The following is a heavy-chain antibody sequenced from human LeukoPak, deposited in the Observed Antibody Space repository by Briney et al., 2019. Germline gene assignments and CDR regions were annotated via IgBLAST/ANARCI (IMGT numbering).Heavy chain of an antibody. Sequence: ASVKVSCKASGYTFTGYYMHWVRQAPGQGLEWMGWINPNSGGTNYAQKFQGRVTMTRDTSISTAYMELSRLRSYDTAVYYCARGGGDQALPSDYWGQGTLVTVSS. V-gene: IGHV1-2*02. D-gene: IGHD6-6*01. J-gene: IGHJ4*02. CDR2: INPNSGGT. CDR1: GYTFTGYY. CDR3: ARGGGDQALPSDY.